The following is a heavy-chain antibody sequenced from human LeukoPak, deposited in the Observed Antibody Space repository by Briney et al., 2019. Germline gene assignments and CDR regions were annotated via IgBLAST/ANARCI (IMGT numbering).Heavy chain of an antibody. V-gene: IGHV1-18*01. J-gene: IGHJ1*01. D-gene: IGHD6-19*01. CDR3: ARDMGSGWYWDEYFQH. CDR2: ISAYNGNT. Sequence: GASVKVSCKASGYTFTSYGISWVRQAPGQGLEWMGWISAYNGNTNYAQKLQGRVTMPTDTSTSTAYMELRSLRSDDTAVYYCARDMGSGWYWDEYFQHWGQGTLVTVSS. CDR1: GYTFTSYG.